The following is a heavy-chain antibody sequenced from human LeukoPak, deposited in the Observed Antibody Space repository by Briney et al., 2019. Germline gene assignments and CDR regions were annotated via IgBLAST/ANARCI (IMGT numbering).Heavy chain of an antibody. V-gene: IGHV4-39*01. Sequence: PSETLSLTCTVSGGSISSSSYYWGWIRQPPGKGLEWIGSIYYSGSTYYNPSLKSRVTISVDTSKNQFSLKLSSVTAADTAVYYCASFFIGLRYFDWLNHSLDYWGQGTLVTVSS. J-gene: IGHJ4*02. CDR3: ASFFIGLRYFDWLNHSLDY. D-gene: IGHD3-9*01. CDR1: GGSISSSSYY. CDR2: IYYSGST.